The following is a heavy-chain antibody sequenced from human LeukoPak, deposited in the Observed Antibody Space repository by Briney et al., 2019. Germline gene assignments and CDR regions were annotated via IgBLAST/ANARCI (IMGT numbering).Heavy chain of an antibody. CDR2: IYYSGST. Sequence: SETLSLTCTVSGGSISSYYWSWIRQPPGRGLEWIGYIYYSGSTNYNPSLQSRVTISVDTSKNQFSLKLSSVTAADTAVYYCARVSIAAAGYLFDYWGQGTLVTVSS. CDR3: ARVSIAAAGYLFDY. D-gene: IGHD6-13*01. J-gene: IGHJ4*02. CDR1: GGSISSYY. V-gene: IGHV4-59*01.